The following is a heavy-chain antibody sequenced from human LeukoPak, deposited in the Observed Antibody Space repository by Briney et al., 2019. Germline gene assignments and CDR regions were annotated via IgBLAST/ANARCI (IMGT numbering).Heavy chain of an antibody. D-gene: IGHD2-2*01. CDR1: GFTFSSYA. CDR2: ISCSGGST. J-gene: IGHJ4*02. CDR3: AKDLDPRLVVPAAGFDY. Sequence: GGSLRLSCAASGFTFSSYAMSWVRQAPGKGLECVSAISCSGGSTYYADSVKGRFTISRDNSKNTLYLQMNSLRAEDTAVYYCAKDLDPRLVVPAAGFDYWGQGTLVTVSS. V-gene: IGHV3-23*01.